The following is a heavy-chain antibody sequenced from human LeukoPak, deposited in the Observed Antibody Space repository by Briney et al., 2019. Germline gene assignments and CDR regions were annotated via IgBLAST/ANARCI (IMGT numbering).Heavy chain of an antibody. CDR2: ISSSSSYI. Sequence: GGSLRLSCAASGFTFSSYSMNWVRQAPGKGLDWVSSISSSSSYIYYADSVKGRFTISRDNAKNSLYLQMNSLRAEDTAVYYCARDDITNGVDYWGQGTLVTVSS. V-gene: IGHV3-21*01. D-gene: IGHD2-8*01. J-gene: IGHJ4*02. CDR1: GFTFSSYS. CDR3: ARDDITNGVDY.